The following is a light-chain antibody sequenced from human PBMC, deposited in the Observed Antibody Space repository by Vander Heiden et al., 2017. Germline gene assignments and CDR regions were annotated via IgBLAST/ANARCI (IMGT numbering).Light chain of an antibody. J-gene: IGKJ3*01. Sequence: DIQMTQSPSSLSASVGDRVTITCRASQSISSYLNWYQQKPGKAPKLLIYAASSLQSGVPSRFSGSGSGTDFTLTISRLQPEDFATYYCQQSDSTPNGFGPGTKVDIK. CDR3: QQSDSTPNG. V-gene: IGKV1-39*01. CDR2: AAS. CDR1: QSISSY.